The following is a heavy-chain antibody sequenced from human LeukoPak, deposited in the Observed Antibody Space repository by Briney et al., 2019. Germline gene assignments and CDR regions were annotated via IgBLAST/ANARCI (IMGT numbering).Heavy chain of an antibody. V-gene: IGHV1-18*01. D-gene: IGHD3-16*01. CDR2: ISAYNGNT. Sequence: ASVKVSCKASGYTFTSYGISWVRQAPGQGREWMGWISAYNGNTNYAQKLQGRVTMTTDTSTSTAYMELRSLRSDDTAVYYCARGSRVGGDYYYGMDVWGQGTTVTVSS. CDR3: ARGSRVGGDYYYGMDV. J-gene: IGHJ6*02. CDR1: GYTFTSYG.